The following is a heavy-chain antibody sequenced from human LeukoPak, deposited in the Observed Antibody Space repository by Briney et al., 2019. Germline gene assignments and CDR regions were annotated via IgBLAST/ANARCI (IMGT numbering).Heavy chain of an antibody. CDR1: GGSFSGYY. J-gene: IGHJ4*02. D-gene: IGHD3-22*01. CDR2: INHSGST. Sequence: SETLSITCAVYGGSFSGYYWSWIRQPPGKGLEWIGEINHSGSTNYNPSLKSRVTISVDTSKNQFSLKLSSVTAADTAVYYCARGRNAGRYYYDSSGYQKGHFDYWGQGTLVTVSS. V-gene: IGHV4-34*01. CDR3: ARGRNAGRYYYDSSGYQKGHFDY.